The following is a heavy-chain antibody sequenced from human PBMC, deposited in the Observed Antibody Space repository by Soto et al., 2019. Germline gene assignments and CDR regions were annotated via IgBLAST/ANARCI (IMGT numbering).Heavy chain of an antibody. V-gene: IGHV4-34*01. J-gene: IGHJ6*02. CDR2: IHHIGST. CDR1: GGSFSGYY. Sequence: TSETLSLTCAVYGGSFSGYYWTWIRQPPVKGLEWIGEIHHIGSTNYNPSLRSRVTISVDKSKNQFSLKLSSVTAADTALYYCTTIEYYDDSGYYNLDVWGRGTTVTVSS. D-gene: IGHD3-22*01. CDR3: TTIEYYDDSGYYNLDV.